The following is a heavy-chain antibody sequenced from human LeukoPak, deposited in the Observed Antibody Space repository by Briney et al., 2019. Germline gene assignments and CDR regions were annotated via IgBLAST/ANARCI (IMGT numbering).Heavy chain of an antibody. V-gene: IGHV3-74*01. CDR1: GFTFSSYW. CDR3: ARGDSIVVVTATNDAFDI. CDR2: IGDGTTT. Sequence: GGSLRLSCAASGFTFSSYWMHWVRQAPGKGLVWVSRIGDGTTTNYADSVKGRFTISRDNAKNSLYLQMNSLRAEDTAVYYCARGDSIVVVTATNDAFDIWGQGTMVTVSS. J-gene: IGHJ3*02. D-gene: IGHD2-21*02.